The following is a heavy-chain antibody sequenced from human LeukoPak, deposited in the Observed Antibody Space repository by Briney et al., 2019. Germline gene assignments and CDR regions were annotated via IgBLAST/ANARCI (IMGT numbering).Heavy chain of an antibody. Sequence: SVKVSCRASGGTFSSYTISWVRQAPGQGLEWMGRIIPILGIANYAQKFQGRVTITADKSTSTAYMELSSLRSEDTAVYYCARGAITYYYGSGSYFSTANPNWFDPWGQGTLVTVSS. CDR3: ARGAITYYYGSGSYFSTANPNWFDP. V-gene: IGHV1-69*02. CDR1: GGTFSSYT. CDR2: IIPILGIA. D-gene: IGHD3-10*01. J-gene: IGHJ5*02.